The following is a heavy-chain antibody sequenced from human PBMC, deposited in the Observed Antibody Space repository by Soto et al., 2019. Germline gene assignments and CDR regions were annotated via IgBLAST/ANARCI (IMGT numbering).Heavy chain of an antibody. V-gene: IGHV4-59*02. Sequence: QVSLQESGPGLVKPSETLSLTCTVTGGSVSNYYWTWIRQPPGKGLEWISYINYSGSTDHSPALKSLVTIPLDTSKNQFSLRLISVTASDTAVYYCAMLAPRYRIRDYNYFSLDFWGQGTTVIVSS. D-gene: IGHD1-20*01. CDR2: INYSGST. J-gene: IGHJ6*02. CDR3: AMLAPRYRIRDYNYFSLDF. CDR1: GGSVSNYY.